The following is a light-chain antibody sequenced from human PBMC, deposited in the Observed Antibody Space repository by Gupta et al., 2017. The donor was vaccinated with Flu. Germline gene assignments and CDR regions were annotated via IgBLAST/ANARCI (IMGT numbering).Light chain of an antibody. Sequence: QSLLTQPPSSSEPPGQSVTISCSGSNSNIGRNNLSWYQQRPGAAPKLIIQNDNQRPSGVPVRFSGSKDGTSASVTISGLQAEDEGDFYCASWDYSRNGQVFGGGTRLTVL. J-gene: IGLJ3*02. CDR3: ASWDYSRNGQV. CDR1: NSNIGRNN. CDR2: NDN. V-gene: IGLV1-44*01.